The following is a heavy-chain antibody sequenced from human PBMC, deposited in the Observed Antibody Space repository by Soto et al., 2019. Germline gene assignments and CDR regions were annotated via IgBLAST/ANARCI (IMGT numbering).Heavy chain of an antibody. CDR2: IYGPXSA. Sequence: SETISLTRTVSGGSSSSSYLIGIRQPPGKCLEWFAYIYGPXSANSNPCLKSRATISLDMSKHQCSLKFTSVTAADTAVYYCARDKYCLGGSCHKYWFDPLGPGALVTVSS. CDR1: GGSSSSSY. CDR3: ARDKYCLGGSCHKYWFDP. V-gene: IGHV4-59*01. D-gene: IGHD2-15*01. J-gene: IGHJ5*02.